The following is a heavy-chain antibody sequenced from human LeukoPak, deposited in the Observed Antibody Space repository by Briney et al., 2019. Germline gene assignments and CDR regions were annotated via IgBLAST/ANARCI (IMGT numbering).Heavy chain of an antibody. CDR3: AKDGRSSNYYYYYMDV. J-gene: IGHJ6*03. Sequence: PGGSLRLSCAASGFTFDDYAIHWVRQAPGKGLEGVSLISWDGGSTYYADSVKGRFTISRDNSKNSLYLQMNSLRAEDTALYYCAKDGRSSNYYYYYMDVWGKGTTVTVSS. D-gene: IGHD6-13*01. V-gene: IGHV3-43D*03. CDR2: ISWDGGST. CDR1: GFTFDDYA.